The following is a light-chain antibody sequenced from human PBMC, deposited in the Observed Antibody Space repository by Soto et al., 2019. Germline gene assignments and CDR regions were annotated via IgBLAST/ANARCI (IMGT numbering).Light chain of an antibody. CDR2: GAS. V-gene: IGKV4-1*01. Sequence: DIVMTQSPDSLAVSLGERATINCKSSQSVLYSSNNKNYLAWYQQKPGQPPKLLIYGASTRESGVPDRFSGSGSGTDFTLTISSLQAEDVAVYYCQQCYNTPLTFGGGTKVEIK. CDR1: QSVLYSSNNKNY. J-gene: IGKJ4*01. CDR3: QQCYNTPLT.